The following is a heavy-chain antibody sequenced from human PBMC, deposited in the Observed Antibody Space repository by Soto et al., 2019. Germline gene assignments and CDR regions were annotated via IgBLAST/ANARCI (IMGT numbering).Heavy chain of an antibody. J-gene: IGHJ4*02. CDR2: ISYDGSNK. CDR1: GFTFSSYG. CDR3: AKDGSLGYSYGYPGPY. V-gene: IGHV3-30*18. D-gene: IGHD5-18*01. Sequence: GGSLRLSCAASGFTFSSYGMHWVRQAPGKGLEWVAVISYDGSNKYYADSVKGRFTISGDNSKNTLYLQMNSLRAEDTAVYYCAKDGSLGYSYGYPGPYWGQGTLVTVSS.